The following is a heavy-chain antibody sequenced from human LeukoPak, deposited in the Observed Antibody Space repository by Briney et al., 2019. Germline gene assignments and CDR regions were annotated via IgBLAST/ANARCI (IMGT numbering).Heavy chain of an antibody. CDR2: INHSGST. D-gene: IGHD3-22*01. V-gene: IGHV4-34*01. CDR1: GESFSGYY. CDR3: ASVSYDSSGYYTGFDY. J-gene: IGHJ4*02. Sequence: PSKTLSLTCAVYGESFSGYYWSWIRQPPGKGLEWIGEINHSGSTNYNPSLKSRVTISVDTSKHQFSLKLSSVTAAATAVYYCASVSYDSSGYYTGFDYWGQGTLVTVSS.